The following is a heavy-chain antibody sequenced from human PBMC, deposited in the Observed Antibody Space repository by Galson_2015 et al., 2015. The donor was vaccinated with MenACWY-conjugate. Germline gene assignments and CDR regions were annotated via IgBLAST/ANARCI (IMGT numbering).Heavy chain of an antibody. CDR3: AREGKSNDFGGNSADY. J-gene: IGHJ4*02. Sequence: SVKVSCKASGGTFSTYTFTWVRQAPGQGPEWMGGITPLFGTANYAQKFQGRLTITADRSTNTIYMQMSSLRPEDTAVYYCAREGKSNDFGGNSADYWGQGTRLTVSS. CDR2: ITPLFGTA. CDR1: GGTFSTYT. D-gene: IGHD4-23*01. V-gene: IGHV1-69*06.